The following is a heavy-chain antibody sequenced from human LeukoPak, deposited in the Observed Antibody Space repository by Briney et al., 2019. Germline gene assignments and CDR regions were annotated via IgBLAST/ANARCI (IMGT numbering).Heavy chain of an antibody. V-gene: IGHV4-31*03. Sequence: SQTLSLTCTVSGGSISSGDYYWSWIRQHPGTGLEWIGYIYYSGSTYYNPSLKSRVTISVDTSKNQFSLKLSSVTAADTAVYYCARLEGLSYFDYWGQGTLVTVSS. CDR3: ARLEGLSYFDY. J-gene: IGHJ4*02. CDR1: GGSISSGDYY. D-gene: IGHD3-3*01. CDR2: IYYSGST.